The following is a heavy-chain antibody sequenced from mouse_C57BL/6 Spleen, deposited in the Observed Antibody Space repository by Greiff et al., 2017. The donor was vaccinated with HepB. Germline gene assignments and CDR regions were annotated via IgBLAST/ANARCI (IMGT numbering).Heavy chain of an antibody. D-gene: IGHD4-1*01. J-gene: IGHJ2*01. CDR1: GFTFSDYG. V-gene: IGHV5-17*01. Sequence: EVKLMESGGGLVKPGGSLKLSCAASGFTFSDYGMHWVRQAPEKGLEWVAYISSGSSTIYYADTVKGRFTISRDNAKNTLFLQMTSLRSDDTAMYYCARKRANWGYFDYWGQGTTLTVSS. CDR2: ISSGSSTI. CDR3: ARKRANWGYFDY.